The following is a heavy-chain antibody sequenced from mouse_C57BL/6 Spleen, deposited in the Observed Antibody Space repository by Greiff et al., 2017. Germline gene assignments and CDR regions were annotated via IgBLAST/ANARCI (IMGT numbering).Heavy chain of an antibody. J-gene: IGHJ4*01. V-gene: IGHV1-52*01. CDR3: ARSSYEYDDAMDY. Sequence: QVQLQQPGAELVRPGSSVKLSCKASGYTFTSYWMHWVKQRPIQGLEWIGNIDPSDSETHYNQKFKDKATLTVDKSSSTTYMQLSSLTSEDSAVYYCARSSYEYDDAMDYWGQGTSVTVA. CDR2: IDPSDSET. D-gene: IGHD2-4*01. CDR1: GYTFTSYW.